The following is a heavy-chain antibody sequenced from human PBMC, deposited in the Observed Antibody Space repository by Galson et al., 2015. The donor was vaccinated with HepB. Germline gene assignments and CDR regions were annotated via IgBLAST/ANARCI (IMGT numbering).Heavy chain of an antibody. D-gene: IGHD3-22*01. Sequence: SVKVSCKASGYTFTTYGISWVREAPGQELEWMGWISGYSGNTNYAKNFQGRLTMTTDTSARIAYMELGSLRSDDTAVYYCARDPYYYDGSGARNFYYYGMDGWCQRTTVTVSS. CDR2: ISGYSGNT. CDR3: ARDPYYYDGSGARNFYYYGMDG. J-gene: IGHJ6*02. V-gene: IGHV1-18*04. CDR1: GYTFTTYG.